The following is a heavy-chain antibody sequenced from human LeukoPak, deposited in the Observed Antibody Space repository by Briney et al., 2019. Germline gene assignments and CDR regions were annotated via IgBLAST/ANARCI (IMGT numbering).Heavy chain of an antibody. J-gene: IGHJ2*01. D-gene: IGHD3-10*01. V-gene: IGHV4-34*01. CDR2: INHGGST. CDR1: GGSFSGYY. CDR3: ARSYYKVWYFDL. Sequence: SETLSLTCAVYGGSFSGYYWSWIRQPPGKGLEWIGEINHGGSTNYNPSLKSRVTISVDTSKNQFSLKLSSVTAADTAVYYCARSYYKVWYFDLWGRGTLVTVSS.